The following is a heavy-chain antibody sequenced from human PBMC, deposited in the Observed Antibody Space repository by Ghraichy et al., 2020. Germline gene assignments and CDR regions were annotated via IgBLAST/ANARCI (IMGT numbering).Heavy chain of an antibody. J-gene: IGHJ3*02. CDR2: IHYSGGT. V-gene: IGHV4-59*08. CDR1: GGSISSYY. Sequence: SETLSLTCTVSGGSISSYYWSWIRQFPGKGLEWIGYIHYSGGTKNNPSLKSRVTISVDTSKNQFSLKLSSVTAADMAVYYCARLMKSGWSLLAFDIWGQGPMVTVSS. CDR3: ARLMKSGWSLLAFDI. D-gene: IGHD6-19*01.